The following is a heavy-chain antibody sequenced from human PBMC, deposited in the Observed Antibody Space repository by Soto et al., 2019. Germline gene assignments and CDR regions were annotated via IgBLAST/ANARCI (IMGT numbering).Heavy chain of an antibody. V-gene: IGHV1-18*04. CDR1: GYTFTSYG. CDR3: ARVDDSSGLSLDY. D-gene: IGHD3-22*01. CDR2: ISAYNGNT. J-gene: IGHJ4*02. Sequence: QVQLVQSGAEVKKPEASVKVSCKASGYTFTSYGLSWVRQAPGQGRVWMGWISAYNGNTNYAQKLQGRVHMTTDTSTSTACMYLRSLRPEDTAVYYCARVDDSSGLSLDYWGQGTLFTVSS.